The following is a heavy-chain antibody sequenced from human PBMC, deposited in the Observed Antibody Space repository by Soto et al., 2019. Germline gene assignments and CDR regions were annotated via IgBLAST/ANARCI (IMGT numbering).Heavy chain of an antibody. CDR3: ARVAVAGFGVDY. D-gene: IGHD6-19*01. Sequence: SETLSLTCTVSGGSISSYYWSWIRQPPGKGLEWIGYIYYSGSTNYNPSLKSRVTISVDTSKNQFSLKLSSVTAADTAVYYCARVAVAGFGVDYWGQGTLVTSPQ. J-gene: IGHJ4*02. CDR1: GGSISSYY. V-gene: IGHV4-59*01. CDR2: IYYSGST.